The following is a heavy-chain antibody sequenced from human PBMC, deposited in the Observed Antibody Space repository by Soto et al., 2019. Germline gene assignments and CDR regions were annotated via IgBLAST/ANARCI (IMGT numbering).Heavy chain of an antibody. J-gene: IGHJ6*02. D-gene: IGHD6-13*01. Sequence: GESLKISCKGSGYSFTSYWISWVRQRPGKGLEWMGRIDPSDSYTNYSPSFQGHVTISADKSISTAYLQWSSLKASDTAMYYCARPGDSSSWPYYYYYGMDVWGQGTTVTVSS. V-gene: IGHV5-10-1*01. CDR1: GYSFTSYW. CDR3: ARPGDSSSWPYYYYYGMDV. CDR2: IDPSDSYT.